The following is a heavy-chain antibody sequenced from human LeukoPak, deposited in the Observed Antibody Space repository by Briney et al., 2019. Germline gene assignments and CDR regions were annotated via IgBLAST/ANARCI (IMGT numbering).Heavy chain of an antibody. CDR3: ARYYYDSSGYYEDY. V-gene: IGHV4-59*01. Sequence: PSETLSLTCTVSGGSISSYYWSWIRQPPGKGLEWLGYIYYSGSTNYNPTLKSRVTISVDTSKNQFSLKLSSVTAADTAVYYCARYYYDSSGYYEDYWGQGTLVTVSS. D-gene: IGHD3-22*01. J-gene: IGHJ4*02. CDR2: IYYSGST. CDR1: GGSISSYY.